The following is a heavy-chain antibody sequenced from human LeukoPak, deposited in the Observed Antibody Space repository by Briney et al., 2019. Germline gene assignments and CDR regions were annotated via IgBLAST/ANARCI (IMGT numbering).Heavy chain of an antibody. CDR2: ISGSGSST. CDR3: AKYSGSYYYPPNWDS. D-gene: IGHD1-26*01. CDR1: GFTFSNYA. Sequence: GGSLRLSCAASGFTFSNYAMTWVRQAPGKGLEWVSGISGSGSSTYYADSVKGRYTLSRDYPKNTLYPQMNSLRAEDTAVYFCAKYSGSYYYPPNWDSWGQGTLVTVSS. V-gene: IGHV3-23*01. J-gene: IGHJ4*02.